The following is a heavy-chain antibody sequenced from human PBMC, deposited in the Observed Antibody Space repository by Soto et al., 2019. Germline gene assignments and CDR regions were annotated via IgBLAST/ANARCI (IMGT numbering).Heavy chain of an antibody. D-gene: IGHD6-13*01. V-gene: IGHV3-23*01. CDR2: ISGSGGST. J-gene: IGHJ3*02. CDR1: GFTFSSYA. Sequence: GGSLRLSCAASGFTFSSYAMSWVRQAPGKGLEWVSAISGSGGSTYYADSVKGRFTISRDNSKNTLYLQMNSLRAEDTAVYSCAKVAGDSSSWYRDAFDIWGQGTMVTVSS. CDR3: AKVAGDSSSWYRDAFDI.